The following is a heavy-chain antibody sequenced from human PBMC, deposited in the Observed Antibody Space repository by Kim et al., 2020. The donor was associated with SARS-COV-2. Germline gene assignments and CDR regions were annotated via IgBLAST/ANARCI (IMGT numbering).Heavy chain of an antibody. V-gene: IGHV4-31*03. CDR1: GGSISSGDYY. CDR2: TYYSGST. D-gene: IGHD2-2*01. CDR3: ARTKRSGVVPGAPDY. Sequence: SETLSLTCSVSGGSISSGDYYWSWIRQHPGKGLEWIGYTYYSGSTYYSPSLKSRVTISVDTSKNQCSLQLNSVTAADTAVYYCARTKRSGVVPGAPDYWGQGTQVTVSS. J-gene: IGHJ4*02.